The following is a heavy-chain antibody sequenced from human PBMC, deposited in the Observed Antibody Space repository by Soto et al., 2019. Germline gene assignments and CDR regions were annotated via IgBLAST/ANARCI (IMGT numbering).Heavy chain of an antibody. CDR1: GGTFSSYT. CDR2: IIPILGIA. Sequence: ASVKVSCKASGGTFSSYTISWVRQAPGQGLEWMGRIIPILGIANYAQKFQGRVTITADKSTSTAYMELSSLRSEDTAVYYCASSYPPAQTNLFDYWGQGTLVTVSS. CDR3: ASSYPPAQTNLFDY. V-gene: IGHV1-69*02. J-gene: IGHJ4*02. D-gene: IGHD5-18*01.